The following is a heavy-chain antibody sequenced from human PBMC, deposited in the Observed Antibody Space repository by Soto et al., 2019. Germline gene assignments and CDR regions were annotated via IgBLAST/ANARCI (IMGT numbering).Heavy chain of an antibody. CDR1: DGSVNSGCYY. V-gene: IGHV4-61*03. CDR3: AREALTFFDS. CDR2: IYSSGST. Sequence: SETLSLTCTVSDGSVNSGCYYWTWIRQPPGKGLEWIGYIYSSGSTLYNPSLKSTVTISVDTSMNHLTLKPSSVTAAERAADFCAREALTFFDSWGKEPLAPAPQ. D-gene: IGHD2-21*02. J-gene: IGHJ4*02.